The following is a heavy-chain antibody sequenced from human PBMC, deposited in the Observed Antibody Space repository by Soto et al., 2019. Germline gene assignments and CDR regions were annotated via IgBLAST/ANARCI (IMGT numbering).Heavy chain of an antibody. V-gene: IGHV1-18*04. CDR1: GYTFTSYG. Sequence: GASVKVSSKASGYTFTSYGISGVRQAPGQGLEWMGWISAYNGNTNYAQKLQGRVTMTTDTSTSPAYMELRSLGSDDTAVDYCARDYYDSSGYYRWYYGMDVLGQGTRVTVSS. J-gene: IGHJ6*02. CDR3: ARDYYDSSGYYRWYYGMDV. CDR2: ISAYNGNT. D-gene: IGHD3-22*01.